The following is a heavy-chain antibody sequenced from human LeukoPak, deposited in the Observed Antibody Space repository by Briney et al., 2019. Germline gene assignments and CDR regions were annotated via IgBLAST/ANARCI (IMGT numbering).Heavy chain of an antibody. CDR3: ATILRNYDYVWGSYRPDRWFDP. D-gene: IGHD3-16*02. V-gene: IGHV1-24*01. Sequence: ASVKVSCKVSGYNLTELSMHWVRQAPGKGLEWMGGFDPEDGETIYAQKFQGRVTMTEDTSTDTAYMELSSLRSEDTAVYYCATILRNYDYVWGSYRPDRWFDPWGQGTLVTVSS. CDR1: GYNLTELS. J-gene: IGHJ5*02. CDR2: FDPEDGET.